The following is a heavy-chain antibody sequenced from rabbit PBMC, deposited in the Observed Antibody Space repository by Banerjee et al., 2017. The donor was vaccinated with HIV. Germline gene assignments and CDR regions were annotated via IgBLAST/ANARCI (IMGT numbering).Heavy chain of an antibody. D-gene: IGHD2-1*01. CDR3: AREIYDDYDSSYFNL. V-gene: IGHV1S40*01. CDR2: IYTGSSGSI. CDR1: GFSFSTNYY. J-gene: IGHJ4*01. Sequence: QSLEESGGDLVKPGASLTLTCTASGFSFSTNYYMCWVRQAPGKGLEWIACIYTGSSGSIYYASWAKGRFTISKTSSTTVTLQMTSLTAADTATYFCAREIYDDYDSSYFNLWGPGTLVTVS.